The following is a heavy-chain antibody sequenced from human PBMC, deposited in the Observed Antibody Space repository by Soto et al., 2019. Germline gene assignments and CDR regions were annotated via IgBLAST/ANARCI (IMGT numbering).Heavy chain of an antibody. Sequence: ESLKISCKGSGYSFTSYWIGWVRQMPGKGLEWTGIIYPGDSDTRYSPSFQGQVTISADKSISTAYLQWSSLKASDTAMYYCASPGSSGWRENYGMDVWGQGTTVTVSS. CDR1: GYSFTSYW. D-gene: IGHD6-19*01. J-gene: IGHJ6*02. V-gene: IGHV5-51*01. CDR3: ASPGSSGWRENYGMDV. CDR2: IYPGDSDT.